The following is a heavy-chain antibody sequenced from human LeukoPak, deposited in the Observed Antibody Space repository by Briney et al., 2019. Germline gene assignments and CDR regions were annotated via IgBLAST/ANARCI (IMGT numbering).Heavy chain of an antibody. V-gene: IGHV4-34*01. CDR2: INHSGST. CDR1: GGSFSGYY. CDR3: ARGLIAARQWYYYMDV. J-gene: IGHJ6*03. D-gene: IGHD6-6*01. Sequence: PSETLSLTXAVYGGSFSGYYWSWIRQPPGKGLEWIGEINHSGSTNYNPSLKSRVTMSVDTSKNQFSLKLSSVTAADTAVYYCARGLIAARQWYYYMDVWGKGTTVTVSS.